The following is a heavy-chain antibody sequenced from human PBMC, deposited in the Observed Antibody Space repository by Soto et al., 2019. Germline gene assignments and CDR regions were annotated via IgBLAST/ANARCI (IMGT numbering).Heavy chain of an antibody. CDR2: ISYDGNNK. CDR1: GFTFSSYA. D-gene: IGHD3-22*01. J-gene: IGHJ4*02. V-gene: IGHV3-30*18. Sequence: GGSLRLSCAASGFTFSSYAMSWVRQAPGKGLEWVAVISYDGNNKYYADSVKGRFTISRDNSKNTLYLQMNSLRAEDTAVYYCAKFYDSSGTAIDYWGQGTXVTVSS. CDR3: AKFYDSSGTAIDY.